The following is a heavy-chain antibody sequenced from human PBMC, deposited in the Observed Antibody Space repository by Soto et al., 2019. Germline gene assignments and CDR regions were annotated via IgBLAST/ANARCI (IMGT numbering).Heavy chain of an antibody. J-gene: IGHJ4*02. CDR1: GGSVSSGSYY. Sequence: SETLSLTCTVSGGSVSSGSYYWSWIRQPPGKGLDWIGYIYYGGSNNYNPSLKSRVTISVDTYKNQFSLKLSSVTAADTAVYYCASLLPYDSSGYLGFDFWDQGTLVTVSS. CDR2: IYYGGSN. CDR3: ASLLPYDSSGYLGFDF. V-gene: IGHV4-61*01. D-gene: IGHD3-22*01.